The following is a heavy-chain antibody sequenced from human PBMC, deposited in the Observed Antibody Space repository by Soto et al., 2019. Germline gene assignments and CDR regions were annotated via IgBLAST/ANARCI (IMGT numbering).Heavy chain of an antibody. Sequence: QVQLQESGPGLVKPSETLSLTCTVSGGSVSSGNYFWSWIRQPPGKGLEWIGDIYYRGGSNYNPSLKSRVTFSVGTSKNQFSLKLSSVTAADTALYYCARDFYDYVWGHDAFDIWGQGTMVTVSS. D-gene: IGHD3-16*01. CDR1: GGSVSSGNYF. V-gene: IGHV4-61*01. J-gene: IGHJ3*02. CDR2: IYYRGGS. CDR3: ARDFYDYVWGHDAFDI.